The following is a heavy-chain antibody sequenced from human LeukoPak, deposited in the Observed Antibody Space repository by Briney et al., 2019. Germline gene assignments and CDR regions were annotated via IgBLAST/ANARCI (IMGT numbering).Heavy chain of an antibody. V-gene: IGHV1-8*03. Sequence: ASVKVSCKASGYTFTSFDIAWVRQATGQGLEWMGWMNPNSGNTGYAQNFQGRVSITRNISISTAYMELSSLRSDDTAAYYCARGGARQRWESPLRYWGQGTLVTVSS. D-gene: IGHD4-23*01. CDR3: ARGGARQRWESPLRY. CDR1: GYTFTSFD. CDR2: MNPNSGNT. J-gene: IGHJ4*02.